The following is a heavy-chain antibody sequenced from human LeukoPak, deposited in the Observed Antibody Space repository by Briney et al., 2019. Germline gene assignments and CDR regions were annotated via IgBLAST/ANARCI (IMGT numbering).Heavy chain of an antibody. J-gene: IGHJ6*02. V-gene: IGHV3-7*01. Sequence: GGSLRLSCAASGFTFSNYWMMWVRQASGKGLEWVANIKEDERDKYYVDSVKGRFSISRGNAKNSLYLQMNSLRSEDTAAYYCARYPMDVWGQGTTVTVSS. CDR1: GFTFSNYW. CDR3: ARYPMDV. CDR2: IKEDERDK.